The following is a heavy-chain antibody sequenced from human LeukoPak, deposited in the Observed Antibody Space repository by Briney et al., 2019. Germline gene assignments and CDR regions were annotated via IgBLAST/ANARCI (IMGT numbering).Heavy chain of an antibody. CDR2: ISYDGSNK. J-gene: IGHJ4*02. Sequence: GGSLRLSCAASGFTFSSYGMHWVRQAPGKGLEWVAVISYDGSNKYYADSVKGRFTISRDNSKNTLYLQMNSLGAEDTAVYYCPRGYSGYFDYWGQGTLVTVSS. D-gene: IGHD5-12*01. CDR3: PRGYSGYFDY. V-gene: IGHV3-30*03. CDR1: GFTFSSYG.